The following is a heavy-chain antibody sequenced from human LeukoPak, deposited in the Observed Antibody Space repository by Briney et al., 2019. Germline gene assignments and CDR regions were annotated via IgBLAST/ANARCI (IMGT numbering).Heavy chain of an antibody. V-gene: IGHV1-8*03. CDR2: MNPNSGNT. CDR1: GYTFTSYD. D-gene: IGHD1-26*01. Sequence: ASVKVSCKASGYTFTSYDINWVRQATGQGLEWMGWMNPNSGNTGYAQKFQGRVTITRNTSMSTAYMELSSLRPEDTAVYYCARVSPTSGSYFWGQGTLVTVSS. J-gene: IGHJ4*02. CDR3: ARVSPTSGSYF.